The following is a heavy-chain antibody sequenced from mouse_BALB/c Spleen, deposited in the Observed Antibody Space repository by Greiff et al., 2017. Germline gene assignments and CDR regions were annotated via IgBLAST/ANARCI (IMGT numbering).Heavy chain of an antibody. CDR3: ARLLTGTVAY. V-gene: IGHV5-17*02. D-gene: IGHD4-1*01. CDR1: GFTFSSFG. CDR2: ISSGSSTI. Sequence: EVMLVESGGGLVQPGGSRKLSCAASGFTFSSFGMHWVRQAPEKGLEWVAYISSGSSTIYYADTVKGRFTISRDNPKNTLFLQMTSLRSEDTAMYYCARLLTGTVAYWGQGTLVTVSA. J-gene: IGHJ3*01.